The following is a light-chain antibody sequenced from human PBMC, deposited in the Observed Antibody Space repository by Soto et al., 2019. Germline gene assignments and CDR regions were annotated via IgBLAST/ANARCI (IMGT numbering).Light chain of an antibody. CDR3: CSYAGSSTPVV. CDR2: EAS. CDR1: SSDVGSYNL. V-gene: IGLV2-23*01. Sequence: QSALTQPASLSGSPGQSITISCTGTSSDVGSYNLVSWYQQHPGKAPKLMIYEASERPSGVSNRFSGSKSGNTASLTISGLQAEDEADYYCCSYAGSSTPVVFGGGTKLTVL. J-gene: IGLJ2*01.